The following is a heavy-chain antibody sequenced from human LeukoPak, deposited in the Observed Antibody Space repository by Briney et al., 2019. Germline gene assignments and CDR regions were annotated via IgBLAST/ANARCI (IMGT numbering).Heavy chain of an antibody. CDR1: GGSFSGYY. J-gene: IGHJ5*02. CDR2: INHSGST. Sequence: SETLSLTCAVYGGSFSGYYWSWIRQPPGKGLEWIGEINHSGSTNYNPSLKSRVTISVDTSKNQFSLKLSSVTAADTAVYYCARGQYLYGSGSYYKSWFDPWGQGTLVTVS. V-gene: IGHV4-34*01. D-gene: IGHD3-10*01. CDR3: ARGQYLYGSGSYYKSWFDP.